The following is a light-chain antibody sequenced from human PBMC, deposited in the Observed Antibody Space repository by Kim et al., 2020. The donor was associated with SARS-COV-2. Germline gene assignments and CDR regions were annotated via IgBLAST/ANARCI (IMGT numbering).Light chain of an antibody. CDR3: QQYTNSWT. J-gene: IGKJ1*01. CDR2: DAS. CDR1: QSIGTW. Sequence: FASVGDRVTITCRASQSIGTWLAWYQQKSGKAPKVLIYDASTLESGVPSRFSGSGSGTEFTLTISSLQPDDFATYYCQQYTNSWTFGQGTKVDIK. V-gene: IGKV1-5*01.